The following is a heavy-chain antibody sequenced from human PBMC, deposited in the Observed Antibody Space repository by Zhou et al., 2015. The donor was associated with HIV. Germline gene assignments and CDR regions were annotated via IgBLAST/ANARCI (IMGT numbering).Heavy chain of an antibody. Sequence: QVQLVQSGAEVKKPGSSVKVSCKASGGTFSSYAISWVRQAPGQGLEWMGGIIPIFGTANYAQKFQGRVTITADESTSTAYMELSSLRSEDTAVYYXARASGVVTAEPRGPRGSRRGGFDIVGPRDKWSPSLQ. D-gene: IGHD2-21*02. J-gene: IGHJ3*02. CDR2: IIPIFGTA. CDR1: GGTFSSYA. CDR3: ARASGVVTAEPRGPRGSRRGGFDI. V-gene: IGHV1-69*01.